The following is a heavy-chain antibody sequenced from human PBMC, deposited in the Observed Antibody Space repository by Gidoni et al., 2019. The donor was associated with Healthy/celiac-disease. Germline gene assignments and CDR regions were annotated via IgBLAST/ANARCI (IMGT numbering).Heavy chain of an antibody. D-gene: IGHD6-13*01. Sequence: QVQLVQSGAEVKKPGASVKVSCKASGYTFTGSYMHWVRQAPGQGLEWMGWINPNSGGTNYAQKFQGRVTMTRDTSISTAYMELSRLRSDDTAVYYCARDSPLRDSSSQSYYYGMDVWGQGTTVTVSS. CDR1: GYTFTGSY. V-gene: IGHV1-2*02. CDR2: INPNSGGT. CDR3: ARDSPLRDSSSQSYYYGMDV. J-gene: IGHJ6*02.